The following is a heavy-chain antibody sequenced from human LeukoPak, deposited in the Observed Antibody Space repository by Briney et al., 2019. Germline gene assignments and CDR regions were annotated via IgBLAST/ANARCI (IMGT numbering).Heavy chain of an antibody. J-gene: IGHJ3*02. CDR3: ARVYSSSWYVDLGPHPRSDTPSFGAFDI. D-gene: IGHD6-13*01. V-gene: IGHV4-61*02. CDR1: GGSISSGSYY. Sequence: PSQTLSLTCTVSGGSISSGSYYWSWIRQPAGKGLEWIGRIYTSGSTNYNPSLKSRVTISVDTSKNQFSLKLSSVTAADTAVYYCARVYSSSWYVDLGPHPRSDTPSFGAFDIWGQGTMVTVSS. CDR2: IYTSGST.